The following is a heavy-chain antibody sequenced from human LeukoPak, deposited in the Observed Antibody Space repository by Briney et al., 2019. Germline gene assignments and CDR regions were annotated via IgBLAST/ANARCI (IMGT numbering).Heavy chain of an antibody. J-gene: IGHJ4*02. CDR3: ARVSSMGAVYYFDY. V-gene: IGHV3-21*01. Sequence: GGSLRLSCAASGFTFSSYSMNWVRQAPGEGLEWVSSISSSSSYIYYADSVKGRFTISRDNAKNSLYLQMNSLRAEDTAVYYCARVSSMGAVYYFDYWGQGTLVTVSS. D-gene: IGHD1-26*01. CDR1: GFTFSSYS. CDR2: ISSSSSYI.